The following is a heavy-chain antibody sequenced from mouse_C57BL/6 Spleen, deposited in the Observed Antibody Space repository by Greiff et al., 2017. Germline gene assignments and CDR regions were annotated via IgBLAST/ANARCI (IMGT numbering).Heavy chain of an antibody. CDR3: AHYYGSD. CDR2: INPNNGGT. V-gene: IGHV1-26*01. J-gene: IGHJ4*01. D-gene: IGHD1-2*01. CDR1: GYTFTDYY. Sequence: VHVKQSGPELVKPGASVKISCKASGYTFTDYYMNWVKQSHGKSLEWIGDINPNNGGTSYNQKFKGKATLTVDKSSSTAYMELRSLTSEDSAVYYCAHYYGSDWGQGTSVTVSS.